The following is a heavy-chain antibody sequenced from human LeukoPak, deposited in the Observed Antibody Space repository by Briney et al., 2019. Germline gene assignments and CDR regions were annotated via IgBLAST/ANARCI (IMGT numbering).Heavy chain of an antibody. V-gene: IGHV1-2*02. CDR2: INPQRGST. Sequence: ASVKVSCKTSGYTFTDHYTHWIRQTPRRGLEWLGWINPQRGSTDSAQNFQGRLTMTRDTSINTAYMELFSLTSDDTAIYYCARSTLIMIRGAVDYWGQGSLVAVSS. CDR1: GYTFTDHY. J-gene: IGHJ4*02. CDR3: ARSTLIMIRGAVDY. D-gene: IGHD3-10*01.